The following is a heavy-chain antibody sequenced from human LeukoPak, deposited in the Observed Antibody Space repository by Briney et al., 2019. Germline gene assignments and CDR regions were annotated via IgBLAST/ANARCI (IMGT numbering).Heavy chain of an antibody. CDR1: GFTFDTYS. Sequence: GGSLRLSCAASGFTFDTYSMNWVRQAPGKGLEWVSSISASSGYIYYADSMKGRFTISRDNAENSLHLQMNSLRAEDTALYYCARESLYSGSASSDLDYWGQGTLVTVSS. CDR2: ISASSGYI. CDR3: ARESLYSGSASSDLDY. D-gene: IGHD3-10*01. J-gene: IGHJ4*02. V-gene: IGHV3-21*01.